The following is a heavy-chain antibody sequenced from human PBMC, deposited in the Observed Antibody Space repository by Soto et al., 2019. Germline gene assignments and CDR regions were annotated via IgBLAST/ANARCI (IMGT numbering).Heavy chain of an antibody. D-gene: IGHD6-19*01. J-gene: IGHJ4*02. CDR2: IYYSGTT. CDR3: ARRKHGDSSGWGEFDY. V-gene: IGHV4-39*01. Sequence: QLQLQESGPGLVKPSETLSLTCTVSNGSISSSNYHWGWIRQAPGKGLECIGSIYYSGTTYYQPSLKSRVTISVETSKNQFSLKLSSVTAADTAVYYCARRKHGDSSGWGEFDYWGQGTLVTVSS. CDR1: NGSISSSNYH.